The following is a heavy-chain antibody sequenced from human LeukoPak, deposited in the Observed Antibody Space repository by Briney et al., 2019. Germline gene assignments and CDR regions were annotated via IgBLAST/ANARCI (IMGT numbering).Heavy chain of an antibody. D-gene: IGHD2-2*01. CDR1: GGTFSSYG. V-gene: IGHV1-69*04. Sequence: GASVKVSCKASGGTFSSYGISWVRQAPGQGLEWMGRIIPILGIANYAQKFQGRVTITADKSTSTAYMELSSLRSEDTAVYYCARGVAPAAMDYWGQGTLVTVSS. J-gene: IGHJ4*02. CDR3: ARGVAPAAMDY. CDR2: IIPILGIA.